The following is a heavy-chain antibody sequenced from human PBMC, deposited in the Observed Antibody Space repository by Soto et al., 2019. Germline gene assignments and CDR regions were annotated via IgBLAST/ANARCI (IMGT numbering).Heavy chain of an antibody. Sequence: SETLSLTCTVSGGSISSYYWSWIRQPPGKGLEWIGYIYYSGSTNYNPSLKSRVTISVDTSKNQFSLKLSSVTAADTAVYYCARSVTYYYYYYMDVWGKGTTVTVSS. CDR1: GGSISSYY. CDR3: ARSVTYYYYYYMDV. D-gene: IGHD4-17*01. J-gene: IGHJ6*03. V-gene: IGHV4-59*08. CDR2: IYYSGST.